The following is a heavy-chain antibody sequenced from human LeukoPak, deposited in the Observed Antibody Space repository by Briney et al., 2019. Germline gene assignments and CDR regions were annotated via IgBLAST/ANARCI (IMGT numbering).Heavy chain of an antibody. Sequence: PSETLSLTCTVSGGSISSYYWSWIRQPPGKGLEWIGYIYYSGSTNYNPSLKSRVTISVDTSKNQFSLKLSSVTAADTAVYYCARGDDFWSGYPTYYWGQGTLVTVSS. CDR1: GGSISSYY. CDR2: IYYSGST. J-gene: IGHJ4*02. D-gene: IGHD3-3*01. V-gene: IGHV4-59*01. CDR3: ARGDDFWSGYPTYY.